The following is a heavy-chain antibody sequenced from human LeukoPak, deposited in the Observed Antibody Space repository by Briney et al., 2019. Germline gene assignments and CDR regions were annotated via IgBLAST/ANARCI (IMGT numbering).Heavy chain of an antibody. CDR3: AKEYGDYLYYYYGMDV. CDR2: ISGSGGST. D-gene: IGHD4-17*01. CDR1: GFTFSSYA. J-gene: IGHJ6*02. V-gene: IGHV3-23*01. Sequence: GGSLRLSRAASGFTFSSYAMSWVRQAPGKGLEWVSAISGSGGSTYYADSVKGRFTISRDNSKNTLYLQMNSLRAEDTAVYYCAKEYGDYLYYYYGMDVWGQGTTVTVSS.